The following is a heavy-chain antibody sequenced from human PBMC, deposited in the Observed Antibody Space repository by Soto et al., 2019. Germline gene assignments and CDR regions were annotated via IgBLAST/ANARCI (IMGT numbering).Heavy chain of an antibody. D-gene: IGHD3-10*01. Sequence: GGSLRLSCAASGFTFSGYAMSWVRQAPGKGLEWVSAISGSGGSTYYADSVKGRFTISRDNSKNTLYLQMNSLRAEDTAVYYCAKATVYYYGSGSSYNWFHTWGPGTLVTVSS. CDR3: AKATVYYYGSGSSYNWFHT. CDR1: GFTFSGYA. CDR2: ISGSGGST. V-gene: IGHV3-23*01. J-gene: IGHJ5*02.